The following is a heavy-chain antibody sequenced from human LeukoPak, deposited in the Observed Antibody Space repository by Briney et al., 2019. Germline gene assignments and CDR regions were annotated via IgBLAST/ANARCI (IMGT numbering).Heavy chain of an antibody. CDR2: IDIPGNT. V-gene: IGHV3-13*01. D-gene: IGHD6-19*01. CDR1: GFTLSSYD. CDR3: ARAVAGTHWFDP. Sequence: GGSLRLSCAASGFTLSSYDMHWVRQATGEGLEWVSGIDIPGNTYYPDSVKGRFTMSRESAKNSLYLQMNSLRAGDTAVYYCARAVAGTHWFDPWGQGTLVTVSS. J-gene: IGHJ5*02.